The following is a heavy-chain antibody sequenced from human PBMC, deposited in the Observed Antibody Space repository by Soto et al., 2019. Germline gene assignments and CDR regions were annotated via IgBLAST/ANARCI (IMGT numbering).Heavy chain of an antibody. Sequence: QAYLEQSGAEVKKPGASVKVSCKASGYSLTDNGITWVRQASGQGLEYVGWISPDSGKTDYAQKFQGRVTMTRYTSINTVYMELSSLRSDDTAVYYCARVYGYYYYYMDVWGKGTTVTVSS. CDR3: ARVYGYYYYYMDV. CDR1: GYSLTDNG. D-gene: IGHD2-8*01. CDR2: ISPDSGKT. J-gene: IGHJ6*03. V-gene: IGHV1-8*01.